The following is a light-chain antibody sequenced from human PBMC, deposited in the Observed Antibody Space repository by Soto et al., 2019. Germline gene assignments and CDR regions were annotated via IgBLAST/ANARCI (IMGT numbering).Light chain of an antibody. CDR3: QKYGNSPQK. J-gene: IGKJ1*01. CDR1: QTVSSSF. CDR2: AAS. V-gene: IGKV3-20*01. Sequence: EIVLAQSPVTLSLSPGEIATLSCSASQTVSSSFLAWYQQTPGQAPRLLIYAASSRATGIPDRFSGSGSGTDFTLTTSRLEPEDFAVYYCQKYGNSPQKFGQGTKVDIK.